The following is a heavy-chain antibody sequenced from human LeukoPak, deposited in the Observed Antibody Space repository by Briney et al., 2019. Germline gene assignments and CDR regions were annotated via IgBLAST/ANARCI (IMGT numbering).Heavy chain of an antibody. CDR2: ISSSSTTI. Sequence: GGSLRLSCTASGFAFSSYSMNWVRQAPGKGLEWVSYISSSSTTIYYADSVKGRFTISRDNAKNSLYLQMNSLKTEDTAVYYCTRGGRYSGYDSPVRYWGQGTLVTVSS. CDR3: TRGGRYSGYDSPVRY. D-gene: IGHD5-12*01. CDR1: GFAFSSYS. J-gene: IGHJ4*02. V-gene: IGHV3-48*04.